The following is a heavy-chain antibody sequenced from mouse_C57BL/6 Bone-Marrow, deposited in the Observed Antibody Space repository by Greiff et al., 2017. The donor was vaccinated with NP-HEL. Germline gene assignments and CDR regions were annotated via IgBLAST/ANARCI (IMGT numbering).Heavy chain of an antibody. CDR2: INYDGSST. CDR1: GFNFSDYY. D-gene: IGHD1-1*01. J-gene: IGHJ3*01. V-gene: IGHV5-16*01. CDR3: AGVYYSGFAY. Sequence: EVQLVESEGGLVQPGSSMKLSCTASGFNFSDYYMAWVRQVPEKGLEWVTNINYDGSSTYYLDSLQSRFIISRDNAKNILYLQMSSLTSEDTATYYCAGVYYSGFAYWGQGTLVTVSA.